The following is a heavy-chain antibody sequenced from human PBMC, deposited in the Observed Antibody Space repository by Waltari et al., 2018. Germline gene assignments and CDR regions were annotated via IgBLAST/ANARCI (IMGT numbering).Heavy chain of an antibody. J-gene: IGHJ4*02. CDR3: ARDLGYYCSGGSCYSGALDY. CDR1: GGSISSYY. D-gene: IGHD2-15*01. Sequence: QVQLQESGPGLVKPSETLSLPCTVSGGSISSYYWSWIRQPPGKGREWIGYIYTSGSTNYNPSLKSRVTISVDTSKNQFSLKLSSVTAADTAVYYCARDLGYYCSGGSCYSGALDYWGQGTLVTVSS. CDR2: IYTSGST. V-gene: IGHV4-4*09.